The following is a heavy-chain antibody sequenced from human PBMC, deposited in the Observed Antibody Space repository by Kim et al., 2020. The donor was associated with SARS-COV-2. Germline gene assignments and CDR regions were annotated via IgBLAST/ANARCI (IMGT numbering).Heavy chain of an antibody. J-gene: IGHJ4*02. V-gene: IGHV1-2*02. D-gene: IGHD3-22*01. CDR1: GYTFTGYY. Sequence: ASVKVSCKASGYTFTGYYMHWVRQAPGQGLEWMGWINPNSGGTNYAQKFQGRVTMTRDTSISTAYMELSRLRSDDTAVYYCARVLAMIPDPGPNYFDYWGQGTLVTVSS. CDR3: ARVLAMIPDPGPNYFDY. CDR2: INPNSGGT.